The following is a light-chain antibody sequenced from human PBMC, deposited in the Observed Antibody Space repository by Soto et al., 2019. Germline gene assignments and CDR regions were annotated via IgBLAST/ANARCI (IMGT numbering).Light chain of an antibody. CDR3: QKYSSVPV. Sequence: DIQMTQSPTSLSASVGDRDTITCRASLGIRNFVAWYQQKPGKAPKLLIYAASTLQSGVPSRFSGSGSGTDFTLTINSLQPEDLATYSCQKYSSVPVFGPGTKVEIK. J-gene: IGKJ3*01. CDR2: AAS. CDR1: LGIRNF. V-gene: IGKV1-27*01.